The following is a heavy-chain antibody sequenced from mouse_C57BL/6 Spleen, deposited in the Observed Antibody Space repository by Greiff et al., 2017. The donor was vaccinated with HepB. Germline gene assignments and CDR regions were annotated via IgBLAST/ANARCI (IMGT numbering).Heavy chain of an antibody. CDR3: ALPMVTTRGYYFDY. D-gene: IGHD2-2*01. J-gene: IGHJ2*01. Sequence: VQLQQSGAELARPGASVKLSCKASGYTFTSYGISWVKQRTGQGLEWIGEIYPRSGNTYYNEKFKGKATLTADKSSSTAYMELRSLTSEDSAVYVCALPMVTTRGYYFDYWGQGTTLTVSS. CDR2: IYPRSGNT. V-gene: IGHV1-81*01. CDR1: GYTFTSYG.